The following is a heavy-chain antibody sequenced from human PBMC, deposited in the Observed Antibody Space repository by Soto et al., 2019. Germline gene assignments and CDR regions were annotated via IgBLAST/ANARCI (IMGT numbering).Heavy chain of an antibody. Sequence: QVQLQESGPGLVKPSGTLSLTCAVSGGSISDNWWSWVRQPPGKGLEWVGEIYHTRPTHYNPSLWSRVTISIDKSKNHFSLKLSSVTAADTAVYYCARHIAVPRTRGFAFWGQGTLVTVSS. J-gene: IGHJ4*02. CDR2: IYHTRPT. CDR1: GGSISDNW. V-gene: IGHV4-4*02. D-gene: IGHD6-19*01. CDR3: ARHIAVPRTRGFAF.